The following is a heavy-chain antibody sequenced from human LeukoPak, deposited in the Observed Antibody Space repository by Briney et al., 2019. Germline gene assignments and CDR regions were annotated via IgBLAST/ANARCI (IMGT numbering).Heavy chain of an antibody. J-gene: IGHJ4*02. CDR2: INHSGST. CDR1: GGSFSGYY. CDR3: ARTIAVAGFDY. V-gene: IGHV4-34*01. D-gene: IGHD6-19*01. Sequence: SETLSLTCAVCGGSFSGYYWSWIRQPPGKGLEWIGEINHSGSTNYNPSLKSRVTISVDTSKNQFSLKLSSVTAADTAVYYCARTIAVAGFDYWGQGTLVTVSS.